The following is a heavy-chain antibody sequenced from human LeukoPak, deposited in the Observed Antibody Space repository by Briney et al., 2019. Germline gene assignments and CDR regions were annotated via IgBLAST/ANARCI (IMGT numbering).Heavy chain of an antibody. CDR3: VRGLHGFDS. CDR2: TRNKVNSYST. J-gene: IGHJ4*02. D-gene: IGHD4-11*01. Sequence: EGSLRLSCAVSGFTFSDHYMDRVRQAPGKGLEWVARTRNKVNSYSTVYAASVKGRFTISRDESKNSLLLQMNSLITEDTAVYYCVRGLHGFDSWGQGTLVTVAS. V-gene: IGHV3-72*01. CDR1: GFTFSDHY.